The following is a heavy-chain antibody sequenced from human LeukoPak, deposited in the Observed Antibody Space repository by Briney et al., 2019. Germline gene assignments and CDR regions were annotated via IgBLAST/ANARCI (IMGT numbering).Heavy chain of an antibody. CDR1: GYTLTDYY. CDR3: ARNKEGKSLDY. J-gene: IGHJ4*02. V-gene: IGHV1-2*02. Sequence: ASVKVSCKASGYTLTDYYIHWVRQAPGQGLEWMAWMNPNSGGTSYAQKFQGRVTVTRDTSISTAYMELSRLKFDDTAVYYCARNKEGKSLDYWGQGTLVTVSS. CDR2: MNPNSGGT.